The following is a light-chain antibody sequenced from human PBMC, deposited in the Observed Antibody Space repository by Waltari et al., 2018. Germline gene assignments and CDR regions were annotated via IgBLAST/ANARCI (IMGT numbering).Light chain of an antibody. Sequence: DIQMTQSPSTLSASVGHRVTITCRASQSISSWLAWYQQKPGKAPKLLIYDASSLESGGPSRFSGSGSGTEFTLTISSLQPDDFATYYCQQYNSYSETFGQGTKLEIK. V-gene: IGKV1-5*01. CDR1: QSISSW. J-gene: IGKJ2*01. CDR2: DAS. CDR3: QQYNSYSET.